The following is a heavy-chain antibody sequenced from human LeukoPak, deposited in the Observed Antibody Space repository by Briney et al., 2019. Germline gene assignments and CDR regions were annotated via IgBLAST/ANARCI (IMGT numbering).Heavy chain of an antibody. V-gene: IGHV4-30-4*01. J-gene: IGHJ5*02. Sequence: SETLSLTCTVSGGSISSGDYYWSWIRQPPGKGLEWIGYIYYSGSTYYNPSLKSRVTISVDTSKNQFSLKLSSVTAADTAVYYCARDKVTTGWFDPWGQGTLVSVSS. CDR3: ARDKVTTGWFDP. D-gene: IGHD4-11*01. CDR1: GGSISSGDYY. CDR2: IYYSGST.